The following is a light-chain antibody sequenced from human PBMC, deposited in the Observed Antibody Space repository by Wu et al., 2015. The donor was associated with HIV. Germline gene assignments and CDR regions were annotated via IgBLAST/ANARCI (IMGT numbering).Light chain of an antibody. V-gene: IGKV3-20*01. CDR2: GAS. CDR1: QRVSNNY. CDR3: QQYGSSPIFT. Sequence: EIVLTQSPGTLSLSPGERATLSCRASQRVSNNYLAWHQQKPGQAPRLLIYGASSRATGIPDRISGSGSGTDFTLTISRLEPEDFAVYYCQQYGSSPIFTFGLGPKWISN. J-gene: IGKJ3*01.